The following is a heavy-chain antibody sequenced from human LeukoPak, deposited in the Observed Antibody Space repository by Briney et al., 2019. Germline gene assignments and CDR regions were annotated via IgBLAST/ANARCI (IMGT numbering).Heavy chain of an antibody. J-gene: IGHJ4*02. Sequence: SETLSLTCAVYGGSFSGYYWSWIRQPPGKGLEWIGEINHSGSTNYNPSLKSRVTISVDTSKNQFSLKLSSVTAADTAVYYCASPGKTYYYDSSGYFHFDYWGQGTLVTVSS. CDR1: GGSFSGYY. V-gene: IGHV4-34*01. D-gene: IGHD3-22*01. CDR2: INHSGST. CDR3: ASPGKTYYYDSSGYFHFDY.